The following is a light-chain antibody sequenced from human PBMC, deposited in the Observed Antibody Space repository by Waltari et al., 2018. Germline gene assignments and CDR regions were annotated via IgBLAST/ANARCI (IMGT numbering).Light chain of an antibody. CDR1: QSIDTW. V-gene: IGKV1-5*03. CDR2: KAS. J-gene: IGKJ2*01. Sequence: DIQVTQSPSTRSASVGDRVTIGCRASQSIDTWLAWYQQKPGKAPKLLIYKASHLESGVPLRFSGSVSGTEFTLTINSLQPDDFATYYCQQYNYYPVTYGQGTKLEI. CDR3: QQYNYYPVT.